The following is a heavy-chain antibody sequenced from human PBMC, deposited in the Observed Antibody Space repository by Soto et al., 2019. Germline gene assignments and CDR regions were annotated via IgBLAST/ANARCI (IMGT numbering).Heavy chain of an antibody. Sequence: QLVQSGSEVKKPGSSVKVSCQASGGTFSGSAVTWVRQGPGQGLEWMGEFVPLFGTTNYAQSFPGRLTITAEESTSTAYMELRTLRSDDTAVYYCATHGLGVSSPPYFANWGQGTLVTVSS. CDR2: FVPLFGTT. D-gene: IGHD3-16*01. V-gene: IGHV1-69*01. CDR1: GGTFSGSA. CDR3: ATHGLGVSSPPYFAN. J-gene: IGHJ4*02.